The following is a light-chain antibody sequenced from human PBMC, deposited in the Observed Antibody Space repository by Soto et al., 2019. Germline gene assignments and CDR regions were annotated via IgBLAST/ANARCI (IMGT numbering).Light chain of an antibody. J-gene: IGLJ1*01. CDR2: DVN. CDR3: RSYRNTIALEV. V-gene: IGLV2-14*01. Sequence: QSALTQPASVSGSHGQSTTISCTGTSGDVGGYSYVSWYQQHPGKAPKLLIYDVNNRPSGVSNRFSGSKSGNTASLTISGLQADDEADYYCRSYRNTIALEVFGTGTKLTVL. CDR1: SGDVGGYSY.